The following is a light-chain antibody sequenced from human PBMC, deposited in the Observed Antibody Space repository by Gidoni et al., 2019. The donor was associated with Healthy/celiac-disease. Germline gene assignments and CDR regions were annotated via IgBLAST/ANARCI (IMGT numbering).Light chain of an antibody. V-gene: IGKV1-33*01. Sequence: DSKMTQSPSSLSASVGDRVTITCQASQDISNYLNWYQQKPGKAPKLLIYDASNLEPGVPSRYIGSGSGTDFTFTISSLQPAEIARYYCQQYDNHPLTFGGGTKLEIK. J-gene: IGKJ4*01. CDR2: DAS. CDR1: QDISNY. CDR3: QQYDNHPLT.